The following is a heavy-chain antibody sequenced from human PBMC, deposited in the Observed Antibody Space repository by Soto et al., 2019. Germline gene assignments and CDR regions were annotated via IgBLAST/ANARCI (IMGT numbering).Heavy chain of an antibody. CDR1: GYSLTTHW. CDR2: IDPTESVT. D-gene: IGHD6-13*01. CDR3: AVFRSSWFGEGRLDY. V-gene: IGHV5-10-1*01. J-gene: IGHJ4*02. Sequence: PGESLKISCEGSGYSLTTHWVNWVRQMPGKGLEWMGRIDPTESVTNYSPSFQGHVTISADRSTRTAYLQWSTLKASDTAIYYCAVFRSSWFGEGRLDYFGPVTLVRVYS.